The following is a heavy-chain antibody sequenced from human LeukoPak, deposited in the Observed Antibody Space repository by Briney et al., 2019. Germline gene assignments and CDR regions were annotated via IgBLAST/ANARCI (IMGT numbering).Heavy chain of an antibody. Sequence: PGGSLRLSCTGSGFTFTNDCMSWVRLAPGKGLEWVGHIKSQTDGGTTDYAAPVKGRFTISRDDSKNTLYLQLNSLKTEDTAVYYCTTGTWIQLWLADYWGQGTLVTVSS. CDR3: TTGTWIQLWLADY. J-gene: IGHJ4*02. V-gene: IGHV3-15*01. CDR1: GFTFTNDC. D-gene: IGHD5-18*01. CDR2: IKSQTDGGTT.